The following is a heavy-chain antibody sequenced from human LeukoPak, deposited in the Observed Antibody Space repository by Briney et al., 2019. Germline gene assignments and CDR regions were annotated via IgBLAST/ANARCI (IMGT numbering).Heavy chain of an antibody. V-gene: IGHV3-74*01. CDR1: GFTFSSYW. CDR3: ARGHRSVYYYDSSGHPRDAFDI. Sequence: GGSLRLSCAASGFTFSSYWMHWVRQAPGKGLVWVSRINSDGSSTSYADSVKGRFTISRDNAKNTLYLQMNSLRAEDTAVYYRARGHRSVYYYDSSGHPRDAFDIWGQGTMVTVSS. CDR2: INSDGSST. D-gene: IGHD3-22*01. J-gene: IGHJ3*02.